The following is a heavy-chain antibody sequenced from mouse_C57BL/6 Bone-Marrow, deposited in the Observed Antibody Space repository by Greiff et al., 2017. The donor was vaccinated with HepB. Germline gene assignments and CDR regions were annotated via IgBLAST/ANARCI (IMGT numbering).Heavy chain of an antibody. CDR2: IDPETGGT. CDR3: TREEGYYYPFAY. J-gene: IGHJ3*01. V-gene: IGHV1-15*01. D-gene: IGHD1-1*01. Sequence: SGAELVRPGASVTLSCKASGYTFTDYEMHWVKQTPVHGLEWIGAIDPETGGTAYNQKCKGKAILTADKSSSTAYMELRSLTSEDSAVYYCTREEGYYYPFAYWGQGTLVTVAA. CDR1: GYTFTDYE.